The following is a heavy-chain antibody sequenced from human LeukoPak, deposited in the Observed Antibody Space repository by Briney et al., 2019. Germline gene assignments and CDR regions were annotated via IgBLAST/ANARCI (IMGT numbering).Heavy chain of an antibody. D-gene: IGHD6-13*01. J-gene: IGHJ4*02. Sequence: GGSLRLSCAVSGFTFSSYWMSWVRQAPGKGLEWVANIKQDGSEKYYVDSVKGRFTISRDNAKNSLYLQMNSLRAEDTAVYYCAREVWQQLATFDYWGQGTLVTVSS. CDR1: GFTFSSYW. CDR2: IKQDGSEK. V-gene: IGHV3-7*01. CDR3: AREVWQQLATFDY.